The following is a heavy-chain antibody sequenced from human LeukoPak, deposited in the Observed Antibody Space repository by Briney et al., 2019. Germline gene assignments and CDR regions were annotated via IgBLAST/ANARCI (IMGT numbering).Heavy chain of an antibody. J-gene: IGHJ4*02. CDR1: GGSISSYY. CDR2: IYHRGGT. D-gene: IGHD4-17*01. V-gene: IGHV4-59*08. Sequence: SETLSLTCTVSGGSISSYYWSWIRQSPGKGLEWIGYIYHRGGTNYNPSLKSRVNISVDTSKNQFSLNLNSVTAADTAVYYCARTFPTVTGYFDYWGQGTLVTVSS. CDR3: ARTFPTVTGYFDY.